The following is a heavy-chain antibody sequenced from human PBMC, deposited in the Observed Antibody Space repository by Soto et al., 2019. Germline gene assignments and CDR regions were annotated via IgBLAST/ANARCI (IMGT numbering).Heavy chain of an antibody. D-gene: IGHD2-8*01. Sequence: SETLSLTCTVSGGSISSYYLSWIRQPPGKGPEWIGYIYYSGSTNYNPSLKSRVTISVDTSKNQFSLKLSSVTAADTAVYYCARELGYCTNGVCSYNWFDPWGQGTLVTVSS. V-gene: IGHV4-59*01. CDR3: ARELGYCTNGVCSYNWFDP. CDR2: IYYSGST. J-gene: IGHJ5*02. CDR1: GGSISSYY.